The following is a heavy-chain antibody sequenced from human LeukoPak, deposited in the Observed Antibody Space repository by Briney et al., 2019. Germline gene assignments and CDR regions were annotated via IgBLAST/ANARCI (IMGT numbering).Heavy chain of an antibody. CDR1: GFTFSNFA. Sequence: GRSLRLSCAASGFTFSNFAMHWVRQAPGKGLEWVAVISYDGTNKYYIDSVKGRFTISRDNSKNTVYLQMNSLRPEDTAVYYCARDRYDIPWGQGTLVTVSS. D-gene: IGHD3-9*01. V-gene: IGHV3-30-3*01. CDR2: ISYDGTNK. J-gene: IGHJ5*02. CDR3: ARDRYDIP.